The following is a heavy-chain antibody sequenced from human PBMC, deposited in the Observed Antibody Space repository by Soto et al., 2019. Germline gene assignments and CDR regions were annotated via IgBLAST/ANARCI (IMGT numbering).Heavy chain of an antibody. Sequence: PSETLSLTCTVSGGPISSSSYYWGWIRQPPGKGLEWIGSIYYSGSTYYNPSLKSRVTISVDTSKNQFSLKLSSVTAADTAVYYCARHSTGLGKETYYYYYYGMDVWGQGTTVTVSS. CDR3: ARHSTGLGKETYYYYYYGMDV. V-gene: IGHV4-39*01. D-gene: IGHD3-9*01. CDR2: IYYSGST. J-gene: IGHJ6*02. CDR1: GGPISSSSYY.